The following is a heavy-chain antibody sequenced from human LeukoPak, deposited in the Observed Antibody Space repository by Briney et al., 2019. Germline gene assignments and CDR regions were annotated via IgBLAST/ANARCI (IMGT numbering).Heavy chain of an antibody. CDR1: GGSISSSSYY. Sequence: SETLSLTCTVSGGSISSSSYYWGWIRQPPGKGLEWIGSIYYSGSTYYNPSLKSRVTISVDTSKNQFSQKLSSVTAADTAVYYCARDTAILYYFDYWGQGTLVTVSS. J-gene: IGHJ4*02. V-gene: IGHV4-39*02. D-gene: IGHD5-18*01. CDR3: ARDTAILYYFDY. CDR2: IYYSGST.